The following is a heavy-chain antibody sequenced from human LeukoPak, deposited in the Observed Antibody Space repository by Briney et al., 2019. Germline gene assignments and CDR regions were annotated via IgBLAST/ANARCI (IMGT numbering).Heavy chain of an antibody. CDR1: EFTFVRYA. CDR3: AKGLDYYMDV. D-gene: IGHD6-19*01. Sequence: GGSLRLSCAASEFTFVRYAMNWVRQAPGKGLELVSYISSSSFKIGYADSVKGRFTISRDNSKNSLYLQMNSLRTEDTALYYCAKGLDYYMDVWGKGTTVTVSS. J-gene: IGHJ6*03. V-gene: IGHV3-48*04. CDR2: ISSSSFKI.